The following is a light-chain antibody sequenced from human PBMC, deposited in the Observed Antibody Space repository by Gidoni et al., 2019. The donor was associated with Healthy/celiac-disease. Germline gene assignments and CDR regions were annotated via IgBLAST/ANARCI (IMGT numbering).Light chain of an antibody. CDR3: QEYNNWPPWT. V-gene: IGKV3-15*01. Sequence: EIVMTQSPATLSVSPWERATLSCRASQSVSSNLAWYQQKPGQAPRLLIYGASTRATRIPARLSGSGSGTEFTLTLSSLQSEDFAVYYCQEYNNWPPWTFGQGTKVEIK. CDR1: QSVSSN. J-gene: IGKJ1*01. CDR2: GAS.